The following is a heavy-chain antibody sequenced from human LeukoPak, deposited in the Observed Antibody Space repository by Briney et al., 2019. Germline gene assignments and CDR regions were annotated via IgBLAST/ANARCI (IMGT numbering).Heavy chain of an antibody. CDR3: AKDRGSGSPIRYYYYYYGMDV. V-gene: IGHV3-43*02. CDR2: ISGDGGST. CDR1: GFTFDDYA. Sequence: HAGGSLRLSCAASGFTFDDYAMHWVRQAPGKGLEWVSLISGDGGSTYYADSVKGRFTISRDNSKNSLYLQMNSLRTEDTALYYCAKDRGSGSPIRYYYYYYGMDVWGQGTTVTVSS. D-gene: IGHD3-10*01. J-gene: IGHJ6*02.